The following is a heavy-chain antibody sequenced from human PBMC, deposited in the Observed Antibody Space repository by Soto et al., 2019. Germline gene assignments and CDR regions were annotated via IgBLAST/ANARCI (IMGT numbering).Heavy chain of an antibody. CDR2: ISGSGGST. D-gene: IGHD6-13*01. CDR3: AKDPSGSSWFDP. V-gene: IGHV3-23*01. J-gene: IGHJ5*02. Sequence: GESLKISCAASGFTFSSYAMSWVRQAPGKGLEWVSAISGSGGSTYYADSVKGRFTISRDNSKNTLYLQMNSLRAEDTAVYYCAKDPSGSSWFDPWGQGTLVTVSS. CDR1: GFTFSSYA.